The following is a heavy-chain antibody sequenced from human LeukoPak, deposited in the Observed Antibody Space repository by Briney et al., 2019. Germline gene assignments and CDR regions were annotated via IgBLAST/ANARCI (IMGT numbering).Heavy chain of an antibody. CDR2: ISSSGSTI. J-gene: IGHJ4*02. Sequence: PGGSLRLSCAASGFTFSSCEMNWVRQAPGKGLEWVSYISSSGSTIYYADSVKGRFTISRDNAKNSLYLQMNSLRAEDTAVYYCARLFNWNGLYWGQGTLVTVSS. CDR1: GFTFSSCE. V-gene: IGHV3-48*03. CDR3: ARLFNWNGLY. D-gene: IGHD1-20*01.